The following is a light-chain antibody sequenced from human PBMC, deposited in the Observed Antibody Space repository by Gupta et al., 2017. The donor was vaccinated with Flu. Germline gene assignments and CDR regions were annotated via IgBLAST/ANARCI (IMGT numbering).Light chain of an antibody. V-gene: IGLV3-9*01. Sequence: SDELTQPLSVSVALGQTAPITCGGSNFGSQNVNWYQHRPGQAPVLVIYRDDTRPSGIPERVSGSVSGNTATLTISGAQVGDEADYFCQVWASGNVVFGGGTKLTVL. CDR1: NFGSQN. J-gene: IGLJ2*01. CDR2: RDD. CDR3: QVWASGNVV.